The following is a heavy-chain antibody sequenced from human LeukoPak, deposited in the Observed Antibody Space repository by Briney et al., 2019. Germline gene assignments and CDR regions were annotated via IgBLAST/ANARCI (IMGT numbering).Heavy chain of an antibody. V-gene: IGHV4-59*11. J-gene: IGHJ4*02. CDR1: GGSISSHY. CDR3: ARGVDAAAAIYLFDY. CDR2: IYYSGST. Sequence: SETLSLTCTVSGGSISSHYWSWLRQPPGKGLEWIGYIYYSGSTNYNPSLKSRVTISVDTSKNQFSLKLSSVTAADTAVYYCARGVDAAAAIYLFDYWGQGTLVTVSS. D-gene: IGHD2-2*01.